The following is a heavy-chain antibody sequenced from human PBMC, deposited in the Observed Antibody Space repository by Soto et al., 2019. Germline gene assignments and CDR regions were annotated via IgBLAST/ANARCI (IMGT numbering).Heavy chain of an antibody. V-gene: IGHV4-4*07. J-gene: IGHJ4*02. CDR1: GASIAGSSY. Sequence: TLSFTCSVSGASIAGSSYWSWIRQPAGKGLEWIGRFSLSGTTNYSPSLRSRVIMSADVSKNQFSLCLTSVTAADTAVYYCARALPAPAASGWYYFDSWGQGTLVTFSS. D-gene: IGHD6-19*01. CDR2: FSLSGTT. CDR3: ARALPAPAASGWYYFDS.